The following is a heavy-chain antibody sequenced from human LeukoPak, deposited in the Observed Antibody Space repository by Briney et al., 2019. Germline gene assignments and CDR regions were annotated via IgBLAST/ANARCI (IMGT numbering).Heavy chain of an antibody. D-gene: IGHD3-3*01. CDR1: GGTFSSYA. CDR2: IITIFGTA. CDR3: ARDYDFWSGYSSQYYYYYMDV. V-gene: IGHV1-69*13. J-gene: IGHJ6*03. Sequence: VKVSCKASGGTFSSYAISWVRQAPGQGLEWMGGIITIFGTANYAQKFKGRVTITAEASTSTAYMELSSLRSEDTAVYYCARDYDFWSGYSSQYYYYYMDVWGKGTTVTVSS.